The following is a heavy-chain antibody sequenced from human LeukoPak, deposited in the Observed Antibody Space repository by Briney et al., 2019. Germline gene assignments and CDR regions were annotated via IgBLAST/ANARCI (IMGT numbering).Heavy chain of an antibody. CDR1: RYTLTELF. V-gene: IGHV1-24*01. CDR3: ATDMGLVVPAASGYFDY. Sequence: ASVTVSCKVSRYTLTELFMHWVRQAPGKGLEWMGGFDPEDGETIYAQKFQGRVTMTEDTSTDTAYMELSSLRSEDTAVYYCATDMGLVVPAASGYFDYWGQGTLVTVSS. J-gene: IGHJ4*02. CDR2: FDPEDGET. D-gene: IGHD2-2*01.